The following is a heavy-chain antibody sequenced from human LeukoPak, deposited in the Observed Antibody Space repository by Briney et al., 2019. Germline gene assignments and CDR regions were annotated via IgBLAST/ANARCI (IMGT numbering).Heavy chain of an antibody. CDR3: ARGSGLNYYDSSGYYASLDY. V-gene: IGHV4-34*01. J-gene: IGHJ4*02. CDR1: GGSFSGYY. CDR2: INHSGST. D-gene: IGHD3-22*01. Sequence: PSETLSLTCAVYGGSFSGYYWSWIRQPPGEGLEWIGEINHSGSTNYNPSLRSRVTISVDTSKNQFSLKLSSVTAADTAVYYCARGSGLNYYDSSGYYASLDYWGQGTLVTVSS.